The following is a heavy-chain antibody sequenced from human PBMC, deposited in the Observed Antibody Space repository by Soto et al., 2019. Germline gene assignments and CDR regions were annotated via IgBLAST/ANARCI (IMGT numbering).Heavy chain of an antibody. CDR3: AGVTVPYYYYMDV. CDR2: IYYSGST. CDR1: GGSISSYY. Sequence: SETLSLTCTVSGGSISSYYWSWIRQPPGKGLEWIGYIYYSGSTNYNPSLKSRVTISVDTSKNQFSLKLSSVTAADTAVYYCAGVTVPYYYYMDVWGKGTTVTVSS. D-gene: IGHD4-4*01. J-gene: IGHJ6*03. V-gene: IGHV4-59*08.